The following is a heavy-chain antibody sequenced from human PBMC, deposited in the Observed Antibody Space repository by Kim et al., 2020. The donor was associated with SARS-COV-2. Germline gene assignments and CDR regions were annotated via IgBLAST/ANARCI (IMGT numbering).Heavy chain of an antibody. D-gene: IGHD6-13*01. CDR1: GFTVSSNY. J-gene: IGHJ4*02. CDR2: IYSGGST. V-gene: IGHV3-66*01. Sequence: GGSLRLSCAASGFTVSSNYMSWVRQAPGKGLEWVSIIYSGGSTYYADSVKGRFTISRDNSKNTLYLQMNSLRAEDTAVYYCARDGARGYSSSWPLDYWGQGTLVTVSS. CDR3: ARDGARGYSSSWPLDY.